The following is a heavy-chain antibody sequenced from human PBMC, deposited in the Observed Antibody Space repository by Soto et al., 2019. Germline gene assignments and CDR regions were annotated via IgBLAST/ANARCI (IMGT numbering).Heavy chain of an antibody. J-gene: IGHJ4*02. V-gene: IGHV3-23*01. CDR3: AKNPSLLVGNYFDY. CDR2: ISASGGST. CDR1: GFTFSSYA. Sequence: PGGSLRLSCAASGFTFSSYAMSWVRKAPGKGLEWVSAISASGGSTYYAGSVKGRFTISRDNSKNTLHMQMNSLRSEDTALYYCAKNPSLLVGNYFDYWGQGTLVTVSS. D-gene: IGHD6-6*01.